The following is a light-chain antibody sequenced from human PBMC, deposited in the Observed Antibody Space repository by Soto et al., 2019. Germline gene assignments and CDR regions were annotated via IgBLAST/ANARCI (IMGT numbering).Light chain of an antibody. J-gene: IGLJ2*01. V-gene: IGLV2-14*01. CDR1: SSDVGGSDY. Sequence: QAVVTQPASVSGSPGQSITISCTGTSSDVGGSDYVSWYQQHPGKAPKLMIYDVTNRPSGVSNRFSGSKSGNTASLTISGLQAEDEADYYCNSFTSRSTVVFGGGTKVTVL. CDR2: DVT. CDR3: NSFTSRSTVV.